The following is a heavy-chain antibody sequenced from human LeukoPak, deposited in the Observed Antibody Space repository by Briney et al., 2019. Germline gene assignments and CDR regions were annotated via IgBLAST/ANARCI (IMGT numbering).Heavy chain of an antibody. CDR1: GLTFSGYS. D-gene: IGHD1-26*01. V-gene: IGHV3-21*01. J-gene: IGHJ3*02. CDR3: VRSPPLGAADI. Sequence: GGPLTLFCAGSGLTFSGYSMSWVRQAPGKGLEWVSIISSSSAAIYYVGSVKGRFTISRDNAHNSLYLQMNGLGVEDTAVYYCVRSPPLGAADIWGQGTLVTVSS. CDR2: ISSSSAAI.